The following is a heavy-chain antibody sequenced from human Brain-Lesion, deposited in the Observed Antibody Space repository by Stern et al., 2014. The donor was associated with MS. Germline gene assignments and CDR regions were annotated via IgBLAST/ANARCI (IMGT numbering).Heavy chain of an antibody. V-gene: IGHV4-39*01. CDR3: ARHDSVPRPSQLYSARDRGPGYFDY. D-gene: IGHD1-26*01. CDR1: GGSISSSTYY. Sequence: QLQLQESGPGLVKPSETLSLTCTVSGGSISSSTYYWAWIRQPPGKGLVWIGNIYYSGFTSCNPSLQSRVTLSVDTSTNPFSMNLSSVTADDTAIYYCARHDSVPRPSQLYSARDRGPGYFDYWGQGTLVTVSS. J-gene: IGHJ4*02. CDR2: IYYSGFT.